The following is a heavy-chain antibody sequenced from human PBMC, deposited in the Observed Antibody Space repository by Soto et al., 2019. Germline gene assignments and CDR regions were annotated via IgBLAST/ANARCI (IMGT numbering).Heavy chain of an antibody. Sequence: EVQLVQSGGGLVQPGGSLRLSCAASGFTFSDYYMDWVRRXXXXXXXXXXXXRNKANNYATEYAASLKGRVTFSRDDSENSLYLQMNSLETXXXAVYWXXREKRYYNNLTSFYFDNWGQGTLVTVSS. CDR1: GFTFSDYY. CDR2: XRNKANNYAT. J-gene: IGHJ4*02. V-gene: IGHV3-72*01. CDR3: XREKRYYNNLTSFYFDN. D-gene: IGHD3-10*01.